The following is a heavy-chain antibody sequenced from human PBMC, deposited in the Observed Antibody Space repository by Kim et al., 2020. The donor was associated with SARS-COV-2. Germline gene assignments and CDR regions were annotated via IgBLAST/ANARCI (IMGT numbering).Heavy chain of an antibody. Sequence: GGSLRLSCTASAFSLRTFGVHWVRQAAGKGLEWVAMISHDGSEKFYTDSVKGRFTLSRDDSQNTVHLEMNSLRAEDTALYYCSQDVYSSGWYNYFDSWG. CDR2: ISHDGSEK. CDR3: SQDVYSSGWYNYFDS. J-gene: IGHJ5*01. CDR1: AFSLRTFG. D-gene: IGHD6-19*01. V-gene: IGHV3-30*18.